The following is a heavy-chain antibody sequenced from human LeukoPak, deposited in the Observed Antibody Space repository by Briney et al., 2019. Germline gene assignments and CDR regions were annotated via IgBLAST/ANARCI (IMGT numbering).Heavy chain of an antibody. Sequence: SETLSLTCSVSNASIISSSYYWGWIRQPPGKGLEWIGSIYYRGSTYYNPSLKIRVTISADTSKNQFSLNLNSVTASDTAVYYCARQKILDDNYDSSGYYVDQWGQGSLVTVSS. CDR1: NASIISSSYY. V-gene: IGHV4-39*01. J-gene: IGHJ4*02. CDR2: IYYRGST. D-gene: IGHD3-22*01. CDR3: ARQKILDDNYDSSGYYVDQ.